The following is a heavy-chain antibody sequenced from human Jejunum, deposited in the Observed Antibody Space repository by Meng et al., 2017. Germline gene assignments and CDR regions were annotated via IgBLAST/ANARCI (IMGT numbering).Heavy chain of an antibody. CDR2: INPNSGDT. V-gene: IGHV1-2*06. J-gene: IGHJ4*02. CDR3: ARVDGTTPFDS. Sequence: QVQLVQSGSEGQKPGASMKVSCKASGYTFTGYYIHWVRQAPGQGLEWVGRINPNSGDTNSAQKFQGRVTMTRDTSISTAYMELNRLTSDDTAVYYCARVDGTTPFDSWGQGTLVTVSS. D-gene: IGHD1-1*01. CDR1: GYTFTGYY.